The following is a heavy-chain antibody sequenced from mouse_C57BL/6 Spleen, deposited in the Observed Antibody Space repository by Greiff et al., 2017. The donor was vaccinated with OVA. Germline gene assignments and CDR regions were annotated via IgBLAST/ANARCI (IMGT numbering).Heavy chain of an antibody. Sequence: QVQLQQPGTELVKPGASVQLSCKASGYTFTSYWMHWVKQRPGQGLEWIGNINPSNGGTNYNEKFKSKATLTVDKSSSPAYMQLSSLTSEDSAVYYCARSSQGYYYAMDYWGQGTSVTVSS. D-gene: IGHD3-2*02. CDR2: INPSNGGT. CDR1: GYTFTSYW. J-gene: IGHJ4*01. CDR3: ARSSQGYYYAMDY. V-gene: IGHV1-53*01.